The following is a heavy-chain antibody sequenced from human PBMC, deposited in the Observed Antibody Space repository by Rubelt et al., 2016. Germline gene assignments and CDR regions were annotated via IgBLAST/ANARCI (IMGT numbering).Heavy chain of an antibody. J-gene: IGHJ4*02. CDR1: GFDFRPYV. CDR3: AKGSGSNNGAFDY. Sequence: GESLRLSCAASGFDFRPYVMTWVRHAPGRGLEWVSDISGSGSITEYGDSVKGRFIISRDNFKNTLYLQMNSLRAEDTAVYYCAKGSGSNNGAFDYWGQGTLVTVSS. D-gene: IGHD2-8*01. V-gene: IGHV3-23*01. CDR2: ISGSGSIT.